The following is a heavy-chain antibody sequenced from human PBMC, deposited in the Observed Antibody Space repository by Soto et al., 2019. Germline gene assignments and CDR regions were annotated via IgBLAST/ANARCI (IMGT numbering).Heavy chain of an antibody. J-gene: IGHJ6*02. V-gene: IGHV4-30-4*01. Sequence: SETLSLTCTVSGGSISSGDYYWSWIRQPPGKGLEWIGYIYYSGSTYYNPSLKSRVTISVDTSKNQFSLKLSSVTAADTAVYYCARFDYDFWSGYPRGFNYYGMDVWGQGTTVTVSS. CDR2: IYYSGST. D-gene: IGHD3-3*01. CDR1: GGSISSGDYY. CDR3: ARFDYDFWSGYPRGFNYYGMDV.